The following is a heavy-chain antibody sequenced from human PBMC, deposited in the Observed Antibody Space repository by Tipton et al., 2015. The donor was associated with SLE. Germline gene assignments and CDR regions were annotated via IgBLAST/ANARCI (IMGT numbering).Heavy chain of an antibody. CDR1: GGSITSGSYY. CDR2: IYYSGNS. Sequence: LRLSCNVSGGSITSGSYYWGWIRQPPGKGLEWIGSIYYSGNSHYNPSLKSRVTISLDTSKNQFSLRLNSVTAADTAVYYCARHGEVGAAFDHWGQGTLVTVSS. J-gene: IGHJ4*02. V-gene: IGHV4-39*07. D-gene: IGHD2-15*01. CDR3: ARHGEVGAAFDH.